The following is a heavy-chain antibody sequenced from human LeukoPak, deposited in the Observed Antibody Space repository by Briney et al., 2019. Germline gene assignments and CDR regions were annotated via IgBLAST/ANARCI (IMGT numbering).Heavy chain of an antibody. J-gene: IGHJ4*02. Sequence: ASVKLSCKASGYTFTGYYMHWVRQAPGQGLEWMGWINPNSGGTNYAQKFQGRVTMTRDTSISTAYMELSRLRSDDTAVYYCASLSYLVGAIRDYWGQGTLLTVSS. CDR2: INPNSGGT. V-gene: IGHV1-2*02. CDR1: GYTFTGYY. CDR3: ASLSYLVGAIRDY. D-gene: IGHD1-26*01.